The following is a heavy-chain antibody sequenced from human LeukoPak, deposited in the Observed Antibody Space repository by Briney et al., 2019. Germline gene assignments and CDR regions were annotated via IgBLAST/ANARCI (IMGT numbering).Heavy chain of an antibody. D-gene: IGHD1-14*01. CDR3: AKEILNRI. J-gene: IGHJ3*02. V-gene: IGHV3-48*03. Sequence: PGGSLRLSCAASGFTFSSYEMNWVRQAPGKGLEWVSYISSSGSTINYADSVKGRFTISRDDAENSLYLQMSSLRAEDTAVYYCAKEILNRIWGQGTMVTVSS. CDR2: ISSSGSTI. CDR1: GFTFSSYE.